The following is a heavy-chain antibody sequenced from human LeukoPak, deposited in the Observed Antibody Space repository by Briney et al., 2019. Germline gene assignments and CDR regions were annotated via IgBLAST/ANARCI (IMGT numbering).Heavy chain of an antibody. CDR3: ARHGLPGYSGSYEGWFDP. J-gene: IGHJ5*02. D-gene: IGHD1-26*01. CDR1: GYSFTSYW. V-gene: IGHV5-51*01. CDR2: IYPGDSDT. Sequence: RGESLKISCKGSGYSFTSYWIGWVRQMPGKGLEWMGIIYPGDSDTRYSPSFQGQVTISADKSISTAYPQWSSLKASDTAMYYCARHGLPGYSGSYEGWFDPWGQGTLVTVSS.